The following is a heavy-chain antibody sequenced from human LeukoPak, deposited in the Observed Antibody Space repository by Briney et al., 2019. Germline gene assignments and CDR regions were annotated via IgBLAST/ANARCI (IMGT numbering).Heavy chain of an antibody. CDR3: ARRGTPYYYYYMDV. Sequence: SETLSLTCTVSGGSINTYYWSWIRRPPGKGLEFIGYIYSSGTTDYNPSLKSRVVISIDTSGSQFSLKMTSVTAADTAVYYCARRGTPYYYYYMDVWGKGTTVTVSS. CDR2: IYSSGTT. CDR1: GGSINTYY. D-gene: IGHD3-16*01. V-gene: IGHV4-59*08. J-gene: IGHJ6*03.